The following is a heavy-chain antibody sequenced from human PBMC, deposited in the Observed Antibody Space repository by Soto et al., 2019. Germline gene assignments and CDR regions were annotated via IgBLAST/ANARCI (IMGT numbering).Heavy chain of an antibody. J-gene: IGHJ6*03. CDR2: IYYSGST. CDR3: ARQVKQQLVFWYMDV. Sequence: SETLSLTCTVSVGSISSYYWSWIRQPPGKGLEWIGYIYYSGSTNYNPSLKSRVTISVDTSKNQFSLKLSSVTAADTAVYYCARQVKQQLVFWYMDVWGKGTTVTVSS. D-gene: IGHD6-13*01. CDR1: VGSISSYY. V-gene: IGHV4-59*08.